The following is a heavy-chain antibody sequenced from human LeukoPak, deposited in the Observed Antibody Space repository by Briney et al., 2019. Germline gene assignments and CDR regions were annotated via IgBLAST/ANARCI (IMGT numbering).Heavy chain of an antibody. Sequence: PSQTLSLTCTVSGGSISSGSYYWSWIRQPAGKGLEWIGRIYTSGSTNYNPSLKSRVTIPVDTSKNQFSLKLSSVTAADTAVYYCARDLYYYDSSGYYLWGFDIWGQGTMVTVSS. CDR3: ARDLYYYDSSGYYLWGFDI. CDR2: IYTSGST. D-gene: IGHD3-22*01. J-gene: IGHJ3*02. V-gene: IGHV4-61*02. CDR1: GGSISSGSYY.